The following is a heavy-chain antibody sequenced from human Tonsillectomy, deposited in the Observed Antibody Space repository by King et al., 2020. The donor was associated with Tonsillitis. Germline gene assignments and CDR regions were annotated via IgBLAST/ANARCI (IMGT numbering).Heavy chain of an antibody. Sequence: QLVQSGAEVKKPGDSVKVSCKASDYTFTSYGINWVRQAPGQGLEWMGWISTYNGNKKYAKKLQGRVTMTTDTSTSTAYMELRSLRFDDTAVYYCAREPQTDPHSGFDYWGQGTLVTVSS. CDR3: AREPQTDPHSGFDY. CDR1: DYTFTSYG. V-gene: IGHV1-18*01. D-gene: IGHD3-10*01. CDR2: ISTYNGNK. J-gene: IGHJ4*02.